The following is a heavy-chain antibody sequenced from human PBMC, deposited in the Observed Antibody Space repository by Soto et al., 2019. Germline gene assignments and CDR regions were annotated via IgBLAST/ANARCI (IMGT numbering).Heavy chain of an antibody. V-gene: IGHV3-48*01. J-gene: IGHJ5*02. CDR3: ARSWGSRDHGDSWTFWFDP. Sequence: PGGSLRLSCAASGFTFSSYSMNWVRQAPGKGLEWVSYISSSSSTIYYADSVKGRFTISRDNSKNMLYLQINGLRVDDTAVYYCARSWGSRDHGDSWTFWFDPWGQGTLVTVSS. CDR1: GFTFSSYS. CDR2: ISSSSSTI. D-gene: IGHD4-17*01.